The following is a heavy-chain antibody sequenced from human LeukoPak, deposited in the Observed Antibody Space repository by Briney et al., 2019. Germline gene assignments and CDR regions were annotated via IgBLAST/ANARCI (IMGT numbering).Heavy chain of an antibody. CDR3: AKDNGSGSYYTSYFDY. Sequence: GGSLRLSGAASGFTFSSYVMHWVRQAPGKGLEWVAVISYDGSNKYYADSVKGRFTISRDNSKNTLYLQMNSLRAEDTAVYYCAKDNGSGSYYTSYFDYWGQGTLVTVSS. J-gene: IGHJ4*02. CDR1: GFTFSSYV. V-gene: IGHV3-30*18. CDR2: ISYDGSNK. D-gene: IGHD3-10*01.